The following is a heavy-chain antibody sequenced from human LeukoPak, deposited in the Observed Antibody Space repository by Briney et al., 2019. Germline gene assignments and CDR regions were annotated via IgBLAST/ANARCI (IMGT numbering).Heavy chain of an antibody. Sequence: GGPLRLSCSAPGFPFSSYAMHWVRQAPGKGLEYVSAISDSGGSTYYADSVKGRFTISRDNSKNTLYLQMSSLRAEDTAVYFCVRGYSFGPYGMDVWGQRTTVTVSS. CDR3: VRGYSFGPYGMDV. J-gene: IGHJ6*02. V-gene: IGHV3-64D*09. D-gene: IGHD2-15*01. CDR1: GFPFSSYA. CDR2: ISDSGGST.